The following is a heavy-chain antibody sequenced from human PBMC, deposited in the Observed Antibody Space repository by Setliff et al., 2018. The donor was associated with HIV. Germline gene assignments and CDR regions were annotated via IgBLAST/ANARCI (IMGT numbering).Heavy chain of an antibody. CDR3: ARRHRIGSTNGLFDT. V-gene: IGHV5-51*01. J-gene: IGHJ5*02. CDR1: GYSFTSYW. CDR2: IYPGDSET. D-gene: IGHD2-2*01. Sequence: GESLKISCKGSGYSFTSYWIGWVRQMPGKGLEWMGIIYPGDSETRYSPSFQGQVTISADKSISTAYLQWSSLKASDTAMYYCARRHRIGSTNGLFDTWGQGTLVTVSS.